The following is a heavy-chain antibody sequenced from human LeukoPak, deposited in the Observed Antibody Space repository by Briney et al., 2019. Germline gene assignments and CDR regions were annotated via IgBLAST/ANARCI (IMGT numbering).Heavy chain of an antibody. CDR3: ARQALWFFVH. CDR1: GGSISSNSNY. D-gene: IGHD2-21*01. J-gene: IGHJ4*02. CDR2: ISYGGST. Sequence: PSETLSLTCTVSGGSISSNSNYWAWIRQPPGRGLEWIGSISYGGSTYYSPSLESRVTISVDTSKNQFSLKLSSVTAADTAVYYCARQALWFFVHWGQGTLVTVSS. V-gene: IGHV4-39*01.